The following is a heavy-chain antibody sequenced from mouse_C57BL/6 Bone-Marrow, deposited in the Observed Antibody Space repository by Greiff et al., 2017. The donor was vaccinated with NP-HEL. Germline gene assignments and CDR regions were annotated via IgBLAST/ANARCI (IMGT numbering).Heavy chain of an antibody. J-gene: IGHJ4*01. CDR1: GYTFTSYW. CDR2: IDPSDSYT. D-gene: IGHD2-2*01. Sequence: QVQLQQPGAELVKPGASVKLSCKASGYTFTSYWMQWVKQRPGQGLEWIGEIDPSDSYTNYNQKFKGKATLTVDTSSSTAYMQLSSLTSEDSAVYDCARRRRKGYYDAMDDWGQGTSVTVSS. V-gene: IGHV1-50*01. CDR3: ARRRRKGYYDAMDD.